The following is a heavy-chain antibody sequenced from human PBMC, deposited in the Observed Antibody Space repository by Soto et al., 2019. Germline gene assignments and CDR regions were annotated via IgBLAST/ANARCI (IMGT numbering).Heavy chain of an antibody. Sequence: SETLSLTCTVSGGSISSGDYYWGWVRQPPGKGLEWVGTIYYTGSTYYNPPLESRVTMSLQTSKNQFSLNLTSVTAADTAVYYCARLGGVIAASDFDYWGQGALVTVSS. CDR2: IYYTGST. CDR1: GGSISSGDYY. V-gene: IGHV4-39*01. CDR3: ARLGGVIAASDFDY. J-gene: IGHJ4*02. D-gene: IGHD2-15*01.